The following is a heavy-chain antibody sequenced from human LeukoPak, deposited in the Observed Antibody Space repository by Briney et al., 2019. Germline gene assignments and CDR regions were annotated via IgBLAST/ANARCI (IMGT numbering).Heavy chain of an antibody. CDR3: AELGITMIGGV. CDR1: GFTFSSYE. V-gene: IGHV3-48*03. CDR2: ISSSRSTI. D-gene: IGHD3-10*02. Sequence: GGSLRLSCAPSGFTFSSYEMNCVRQSPGKGLEWVSYISSSRSTIYYADSVKGRFTISRDNAKNSLYLQMNSLRAEDTAVYYCAELGITMIGGVWGKGTTVTISS. J-gene: IGHJ6*04.